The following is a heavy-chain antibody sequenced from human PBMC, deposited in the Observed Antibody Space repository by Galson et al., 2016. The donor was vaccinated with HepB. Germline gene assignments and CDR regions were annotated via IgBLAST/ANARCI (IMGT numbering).Heavy chain of an antibody. V-gene: IGHV3-7*01. Sequence: SLRLSCAASGFNFDDYAMHWVRQIPGTGLEWVANINQDGNEKYYVDSVKGRFTISRDNAKNSLYLQMNTLRAEDTAVYYCARDYYRSADYWGQGTLVTVSS. CDR3: ARDYYRSADY. CDR1: GFNFDDYA. J-gene: IGHJ4*02. CDR2: INQDGNEK. D-gene: IGHD3-22*01.